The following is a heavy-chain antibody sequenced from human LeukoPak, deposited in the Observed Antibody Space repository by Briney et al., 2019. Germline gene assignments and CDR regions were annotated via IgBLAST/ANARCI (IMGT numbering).Heavy chain of an antibody. CDR3: ARHGAIPEY. Sequence: PSETLSLTCSVSGGSMGTYYWTWVRQPPGKELEWIGYIYYRGSTNYNPSLKSRVTISEDTAKNQFSLKLTSVTAADTAVYYCARHGAIPEYWGQGSLVIVSS. CDR2: IYYRGST. V-gene: IGHV4-59*08. D-gene: IGHD2-21*01. CDR1: GGSMGTYY. J-gene: IGHJ4*02.